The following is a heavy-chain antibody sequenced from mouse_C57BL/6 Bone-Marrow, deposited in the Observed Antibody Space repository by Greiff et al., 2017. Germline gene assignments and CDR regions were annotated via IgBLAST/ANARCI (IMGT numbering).Heavy chain of an antibody. CDR3: ARRDYGKDYYAMDY. D-gene: IGHD1-1*01. Sequence: EVKLMESGGDLVKPGGSLKLSCAASGFTFSSYGMSWVRQTPDKRLEWVATISSDGGYTYYPDSVKGRFTISRDNAKNTQYLLMSSLKTDDIAMYYCARRDYGKDYYAMDYWGQGTSVTVSA. CDR2: ISSDGGYT. CDR1: GFTFSSYG. V-gene: IGHV5-6*02. J-gene: IGHJ4*01.